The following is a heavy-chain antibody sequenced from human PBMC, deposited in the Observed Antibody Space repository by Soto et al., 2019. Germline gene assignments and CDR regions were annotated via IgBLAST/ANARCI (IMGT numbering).Heavy chain of an antibody. CDR3: TRHGYDYGDYDGSYYYYGMDV. V-gene: IGHV3-73*01. CDR1: GFTFSGSA. D-gene: IGHD4-17*01. Sequence: VQLVESGGGLVQPGGSLKLSCAASGFTFSGSAMHWVRQASGKGLEWVGRIRSKANSYATAYAASVKGRFTISRDDSKNTAYLQMNSLKTEDTAVYYCTRHGYDYGDYDGSYYYYGMDVWGQGTTVTVSS. CDR2: IRSKANSYAT. J-gene: IGHJ6*02.